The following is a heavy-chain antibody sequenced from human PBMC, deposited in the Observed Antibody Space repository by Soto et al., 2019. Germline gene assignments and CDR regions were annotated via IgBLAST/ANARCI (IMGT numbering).Heavy chain of an antibody. Sequence: QVQLAESGGGVVQPGRSLRLSCAASGFTFSNYGMHWVRQAPGKGLEWVAVIWYDGSNKYYGDSVKGRFTISRDDSKNTLYLQMNSLRAEDTAVYYCARDPSSSWYVDYWGQGTLVTVSS. D-gene: IGHD6-13*01. CDR3: ARDPSSSWYVDY. J-gene: IGHJ4*02. V-gene: IGHV3-33*01. CDR1: GFTFSNYG. CDR2: IWYDGSNK.